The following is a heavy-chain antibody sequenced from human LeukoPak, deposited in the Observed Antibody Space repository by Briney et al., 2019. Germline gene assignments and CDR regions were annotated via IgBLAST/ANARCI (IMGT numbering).Heavy chain of an antibody. CDR2: ISSSSGTI. V-gene: IGHV3-48*02. Sequence: PGGSLRLSCAASGFSFSTYSMNWARQAPGKGLEWVSYISSSSGTIYYADSVKGRFTISRDNAKNSVYLQMNSLRDDDTAVYYCARTTTLDYWGQGTLVTVSS. CDR3: ARTTTLDY. J-gene: IGHJ4*02. D-gene: IGHD4-17*01. CDR1: GFSFSTYS.